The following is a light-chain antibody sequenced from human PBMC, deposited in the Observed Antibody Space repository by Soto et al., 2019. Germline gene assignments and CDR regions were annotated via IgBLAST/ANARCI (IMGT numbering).Light chain of an antibody. CDR2: AAS. Sequence: QAPSSLSASVGDRVTITCRASQDISSYLAWYQQKPGKAPTLLIYAASTLQSGVPSRFSGSGFGTDFTLTISSLQAEDFASYYCQQLRSYPSTFGGGTKVDIK. CDR3: QQLRSYPST. V-gene: IGKV1-9*01. J-gene: IGKJ4*01. CDR1: QDISSY.